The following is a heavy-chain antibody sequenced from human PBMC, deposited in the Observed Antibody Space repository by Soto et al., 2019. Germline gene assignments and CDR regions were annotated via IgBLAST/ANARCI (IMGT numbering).Heavy chain of an antibody. Sequence: SETLSLTCAVYGGSFSGYYWSWIRQPPGKGLEWIGEINHSGSTNYNPSLKSRVTISVDTSKNQFSLKLSSVTAADTAVYYCARGRSHPRYDFWSGLLKNWFDPWGQGTLVT. CDR1: GGSFSGYY. J-gene: IGHJ5*02. D-gene: IGHD3-3*01. CDR2: INHSGST. CDR3: ARGRSHPRYDFWSGLLKNWFDP. V-gene: IGHV4-34*01.